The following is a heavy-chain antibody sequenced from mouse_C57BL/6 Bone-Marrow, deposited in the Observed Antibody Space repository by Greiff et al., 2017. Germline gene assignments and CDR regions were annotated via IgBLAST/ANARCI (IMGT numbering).Heavy chain of an antibody. CDR2: IYPRSGNT. J-gene: IGHJ2*01. V-gene: IGHV1-81*01. CDR1: GYTFTSYG. D-gene: IGHD1-1*01. CDR3: ARENYGSSYGY. Sequence: VMLVESGAELARPGASVKLSCKASGYTFTSYGISWVKQRTGQGLEWIGEIYPRSGNTYYNEKFKGKATLTADKSSSTAYMELRSLTSEDSAVYFCARENYGSSYGYWGQGTTLTVSS.